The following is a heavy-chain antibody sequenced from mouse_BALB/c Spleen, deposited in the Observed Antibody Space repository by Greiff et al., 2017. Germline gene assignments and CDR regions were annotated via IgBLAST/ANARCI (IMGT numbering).Heavy chain of an antibody. D-gene: IGHD1-2*01. CDR2: ISSGSSTI. Sequence: VMLVESGGGLVQPGGSRKLSCAASGFTFSSFGMHWVRQAPEKGLEWVAYISSGSSTIYYADTVKGRFTISRDNPKNTLFLQMTSLRSEDTAMYYCARGLLRPHWYFDVWGAGTTVTVSS. V-gene: IGHV5-17*02. J-gene: IGHJ1*01. CDR1: GFTFSSFG. CDR3: ARGLLRPHWYFDV.